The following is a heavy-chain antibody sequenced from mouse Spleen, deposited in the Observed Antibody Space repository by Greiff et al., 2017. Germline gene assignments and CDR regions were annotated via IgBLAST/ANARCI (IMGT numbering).Heavy chain of an antibody. CDR2: IWSGGGT. D-gene: IGHD2-4*01. CDR3: AKYDYDYWYFDV. V-gene: IGHV2-2*02. Sequence: VQRVESGPGLVQPSQSLSITCTVSGFSLTSYGVHWVRQSPGKGLEWLGVIWSGGGTDYNAAFISRLSISKDNSKSQVFFKMNSLQANDTAIYYCAKYDYDYWYFDVGGAGTTVTVSS. CDR1: GFSLTSYG. J-gene: IGHJ1*01.